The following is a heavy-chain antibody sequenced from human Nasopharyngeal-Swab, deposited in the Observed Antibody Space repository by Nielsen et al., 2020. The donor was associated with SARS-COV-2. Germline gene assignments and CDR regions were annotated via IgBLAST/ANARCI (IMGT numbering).Heavy chain of an antibody. D-gene: IGHD2-15*01. CDR3: ASSTVVVVAALDAFDI. V-gene: IGHV3-66*01. CDR1: GFTVSSNY. CDR2: IYSGGST. J-gene: IGHJ3*02. Sequence: GGSLRLSCAASGFTVSSNYMSWVRQAPGKGLEWVSVIYSGGSTYYADSVKGRFTISRDNSKNTLYLQMNSLRAEDTAVYYCASSTVVVVAALDAFDIWGQGTMVTVSS.